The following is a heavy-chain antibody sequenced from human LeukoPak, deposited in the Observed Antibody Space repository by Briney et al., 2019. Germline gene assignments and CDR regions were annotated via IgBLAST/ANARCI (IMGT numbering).Heavy chain of an antibody. V-gene: IGHV1-2*02. CDR2: INPNSGGT. CDR1: GYTFTGYY. J-gene: IGHJ4*02. CDR3: TRGMNWAYYFDY. Sequence: ASVKVSCTASGYTFTGYYMHWVRQAPGQGLEWMGWINPNSGGTNYAQKFQGRVTMTRDTSISTAYMELSRLRSDDTAVYYCTRGMNWAYYFDYWGQGTLVTVSS. D-gene: IGHD7-27*01.